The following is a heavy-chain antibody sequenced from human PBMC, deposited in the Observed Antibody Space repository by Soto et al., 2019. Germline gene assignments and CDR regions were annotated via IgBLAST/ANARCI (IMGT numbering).Heavy chain of an antibody. V-gene: IGHV4-59*01. Sequence: PSETLSLTCTVSRGSISSYYWSWIRQPPGKGLEWIGKIYYSGSSKYNPSLKSRVAISVDTSKNQVSLRLGSVTAADTAVYYCASLYSIKDNGLDVWGQGTTVTVSS. CDR1: RGSISSYY. CDR2: IYYSGSS. J-gene: IGHJ6*02. CDR3: ASLYSIKDNGLDV. D-gene: IGHD1-26*01.